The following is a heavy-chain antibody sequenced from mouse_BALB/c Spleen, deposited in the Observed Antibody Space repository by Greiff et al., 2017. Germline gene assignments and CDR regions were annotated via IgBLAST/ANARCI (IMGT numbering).Heavy chain of an antibody. Sequence: EVHLVESGGGLVQPGGSLKLSCAASGFTFSSYTMSWVRQTPEKRLEWVAYISNGGGSTYYPDTVKGRFTISRDNAKNTLYLQMSSLKSEDTAMYYCARNYGNYGGDYWGQGTSVTVSS. V-gene: IGHV5-12-2*01. CDR2: ISNGGGST. CDR1: GFTFSSYT. D-gene: IGHD2-1*01. J-gene: IGHJ4*01. CDR3: ARNYGNYGGDY.